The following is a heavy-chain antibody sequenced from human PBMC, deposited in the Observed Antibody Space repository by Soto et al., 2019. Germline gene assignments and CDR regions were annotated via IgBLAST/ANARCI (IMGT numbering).Heavy chain of an antibody. J-gene: IGHJ5*02. CDR1: GFTFSSYA. Sequence: QVQLVESGGGVVQPGRSLRLSCAASGFTFSSYAMHWVRQAPGKGLEWVAVISYDGSNKYYADSVKGRFTISRDNSKNTLYLQMNSLRAEDTAVYYWARDLNRTPDSSLGSNPWGPGTLVNVSS. CDR2: ISYDGSNK. D-gene: IGHD6-6*01. V-gene: IGHV3-30-3*01. CDR3: ARDLNRTPDSSLGSNP.